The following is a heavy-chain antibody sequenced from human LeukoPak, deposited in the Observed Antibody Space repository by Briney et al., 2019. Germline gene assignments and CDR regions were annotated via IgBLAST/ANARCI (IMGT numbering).Heavy chain of an antibody. V-gene: IGHV3-30*04. CDR2: ISYDGSNK. CDR3: ARDARPYSNLYYYYMDV. CDR1: GFTFSSYA. D-gene: IGHD1-14*01. Sequence: GRSLRLSCAASGFTFSSYAMHWVRQAPGKGLEWVAVISYDGSNKYYADSVKGRFTISRDNSKNTLYLQMNSLRAEDTAVYYCARDARPYSNLYYYYMDVWGKGTTVTISS. J-gene: IGHJ6*03.